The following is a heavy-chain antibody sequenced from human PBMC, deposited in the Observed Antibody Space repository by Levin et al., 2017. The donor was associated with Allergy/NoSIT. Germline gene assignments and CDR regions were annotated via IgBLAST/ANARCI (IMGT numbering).Heavy chain of an antibody. CDR1: ASSMRSGYF. Sequence: NASETLSLTCAVSASSMRSGYFWVWIRQPPGKGLEWIATIYHNGSSYYNPSLKSRVTVPIDTSKTQFSLNVASVTAAATAVYYCARDLRDTGVLPAAAHCYYAMDVWGHGTTVTVSS. D-gene: IGHD5-18*01. CDR3: ARDLRDTGVLPAAAHCYYAMDV. CDR2: IYHNGSS. J-gene: IGHJ6*02. V-gene: IGHV4-38-2*02.